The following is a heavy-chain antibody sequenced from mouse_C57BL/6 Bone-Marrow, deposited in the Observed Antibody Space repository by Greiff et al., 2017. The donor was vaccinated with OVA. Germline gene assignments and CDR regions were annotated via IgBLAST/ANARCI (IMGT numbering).Heavy chain of an antibody. J-gene: IGHJ3*01. CDR2: ISYDGSN. D-gene: IGHD3-2*02. V-gene: IGHV3-6*01. CDR3: ARELDSSGGPWFAY. CDR1: GYSITSGYY. Sequence: DVKLQESGPGLVKPSQSLSLTCSVTGYSITSGYYWNWIRQFPGNKLEWMGYISYDGSNNYNPSLKNRISITRDTSKNQFFLKLNSVTTEDTATYYCARELDSSGGPWFAYWGQGTLVTVSA.